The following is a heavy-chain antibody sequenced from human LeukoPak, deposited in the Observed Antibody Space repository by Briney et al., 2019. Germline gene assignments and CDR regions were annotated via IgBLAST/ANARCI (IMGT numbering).Heavy chain of an antibody. CDR3: AKMDVRHFD. D-gene: IGHD3-10*02. CDR1: GVTFISYE. CDR2: ICGGGNT. Sequence: PGGSLRLSCTASGVTFISYEMSWVRQAPGKGLEWVLTICGGGNTYYAASVKGRVTISRDNSKNRIYLKMNCLTAEETAVYYCAKMDVRHFD. V-gene: IGHV3-23*01. J-gene: IGHJ4*01.